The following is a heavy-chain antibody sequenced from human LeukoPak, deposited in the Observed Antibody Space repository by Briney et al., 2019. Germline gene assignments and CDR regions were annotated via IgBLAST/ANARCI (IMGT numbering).Heavy chain of an antibody. V-gene: IGHV3-23*01. D-gene: IGHD3-22*01. Sequence: GGSLRLSCAAPGFTFSSYAMSWGRQAPGKGLEWVSAISGSGGRTYYADSVKGRFTISRDNSKNTLYLEMNSLRAEDTAVYYCAKGNYYDSSGYYYRAEYFQHWGQGTLVTVSS. CDR1: GFTFSSYA. CDR2: ISGSGGRT. J-gene: IGHJ1*01. CDR3: AKGNYYDSSGYYYRAEYFQH.